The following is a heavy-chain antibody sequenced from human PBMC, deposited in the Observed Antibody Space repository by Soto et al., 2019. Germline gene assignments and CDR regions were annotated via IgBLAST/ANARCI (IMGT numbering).Heavy chain of an antibody. D-gene: IGHD3-16*01. CDR2: IYHSGTT. CDR3: ARAAWGNWFYP. CDR1: GGSISGYY. V-gene: IGHV4-59*01. Sequence: SETLSLTFTVSGGSISGYYWSWIRQLPGKGVEWLGFIYHSGTTNYNPSLKSRVTISVDTSKNQFSLKLTSVTAADTAVYYCARAAWGNWFYPWGQGTLVTVSS. J-gene: IGHJ5*02.